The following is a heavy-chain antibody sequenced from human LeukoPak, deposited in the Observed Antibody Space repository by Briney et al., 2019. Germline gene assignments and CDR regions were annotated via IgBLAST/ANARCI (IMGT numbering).Heavy chain of an antibody. J-gene: IGHJ4*02. Sequence: GGSLRLSCAASGFTFSSYSMNWVRQAPGKGLEWVSSISSSSSYIYYADSVKGRFTISRDNAKNSLYLRMNSLRAEDTAVYYCARVGYCSSTSCYIYYFDYWGQGTLVTVSS. CDR3: ARVGYCSSTSCYIYYFDY. D-gene: IGHD2-2*02. CDR1: GFTFSSYS. CDR2: ISSSSSYI. V-gene: IGHV3-21*01.